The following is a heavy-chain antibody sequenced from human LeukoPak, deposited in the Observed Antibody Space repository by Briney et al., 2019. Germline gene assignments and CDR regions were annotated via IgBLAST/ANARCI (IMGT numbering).Heavy chain of an antibody. V-gene: IGHV3-48*02. Sequence: GRSLRLSCAASGLTFISYSMNWARQAPGNRINRLTSISRTGNTIYYAESVKGRFTISRDHVKNSMYLQMNSLRDEDTAVYYCARMAPYYYETSGYDYWGQGTLVTVSS. CDR1: GLTFISYS. CDR2: ISRTGNTI. CDR3: ARMAPYYYETSGYDY. J-gene: IGHJ4*02. D-gene: IGHD3-22*01.